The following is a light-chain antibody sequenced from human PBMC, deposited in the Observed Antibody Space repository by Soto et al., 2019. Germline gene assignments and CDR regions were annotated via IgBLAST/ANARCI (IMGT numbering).Light chain of an antibody. CDR2: DVS. J-gene: IGKJ2*01. V-gene: IGKV1-5*01. Sequence: DIQMTQSPSTLSASVGDRVTLTCRASHSVSSLLAWYQQKPGKAPKVIIYDVSNLESGVPSRFSGSGSGTEFTLTISSLQPEDFATYYCQEYSTCSFTFGQGTKLEI. CDR1: HSVSSL. CDR3: QEYSTCSFT.